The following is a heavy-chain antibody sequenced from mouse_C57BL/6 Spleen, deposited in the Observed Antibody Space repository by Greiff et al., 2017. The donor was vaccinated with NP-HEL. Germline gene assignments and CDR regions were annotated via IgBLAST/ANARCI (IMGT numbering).Heavy chain of an antibody. CDR2: IDPSDSYT. Sequence: QVQLQQPGAELVMPGASVKLSCKASGYTFTSYWMHWVKQRPGQGLEWIGEIDPSDSYTNYNQKFKGKSTLTVDKSSSTAYMQLSSLTSEDSAVYDCARRGTTVVEGAGYFDVWGTGTTVTVSS. CDR3: ARRGTTVVEGAGYFDV. CDR1: GYTFTSYW. J-gene: IGHJ1*03. D-gene: IGHD1-1*01. V-gene: IGHV1-69*01.